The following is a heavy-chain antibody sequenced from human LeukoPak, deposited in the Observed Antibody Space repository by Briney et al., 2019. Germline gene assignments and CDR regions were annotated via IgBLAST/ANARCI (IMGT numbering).Heavy chain of an antibody. Sequence: GRSLRLSCAASGFTFSSYAMHWVRQAPGKGLEWAAVISYDGSNKYYADSVKGRFTISRDNSKNMLYLQMNSLRAEDTAVYYCARDRDCSSTSCYGWVYYYYYGMDVWGQGTTVTVSS. CDR1: GFTFSSYA. CDR3: ARDRDCSSTSCYGWVYYYYYGMDV. V-gene: IGHV3-30*04. D-gene: IGHD2-2*01. J-gene: IGHJ6*02. CDR2: ISYDGSNK.